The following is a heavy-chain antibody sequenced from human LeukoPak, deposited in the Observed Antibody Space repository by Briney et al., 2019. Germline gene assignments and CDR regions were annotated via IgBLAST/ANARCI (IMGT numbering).Heavy chain of an antibody. J-gene: IGHJ4*02. D-gene: IGHD3-22*01. CDR1: GFTFNSYS. Sequence: GGSLRLSCAASGFTFNSYSMNWVRQAPGKGLEWVSSISSSSSYIYYADSVKGRFTISRDDAKNSLHLQMNSLRAEDTAVYYCAKNYYDSSGLFDYWGQGTLVIVSS. CDR2: ISSSSSYI. V-gene: IGHV3-21*01. CDR3: AKNYYDSSGLFDY.